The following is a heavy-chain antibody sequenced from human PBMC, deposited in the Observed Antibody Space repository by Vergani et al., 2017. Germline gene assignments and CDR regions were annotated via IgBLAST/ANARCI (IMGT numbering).Heavy chain of an antibody. CDR2: IYPADSDT. CDR3: ARNTRYSDS. V-gene: IGHV5-51*03. D-gene: IGHD1-1*01. CDR1: EYSFGNYW. J-gene: IGHJ4*02. Sequence: EVELVQSGPEMRKPGESLKISCKGSEYSFGNYWIGWVRQRPGKGLEWMGIIYPADSDTRYSPSFQGQVTISAAKSSSTAFLQWGSLKASDTALYECARNTRYSDSGGQGTLVTVSS.